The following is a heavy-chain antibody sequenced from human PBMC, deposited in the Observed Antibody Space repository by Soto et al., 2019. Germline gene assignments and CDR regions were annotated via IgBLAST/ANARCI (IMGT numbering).Heavy chain of an antibody. V-gene: IGHV4-4*07. CDR1: GGSISSYY. CDR2: IYTSGST. CDR3: ARDSKEYDFWSGWSMDV. J-gene: IGHJ6*02. Sequence: PSETLSLTCTVSGGSISSYYWSWIRQPAGKGLEWIGRIYTSGSTNYNPSLMSRVTMSVDTSKNQFSLKLSSVTAADTAVYYCARDSKEYDFWSGWSMDVWGQGTTVTVSS. D-gene: IGHD3-3*01.